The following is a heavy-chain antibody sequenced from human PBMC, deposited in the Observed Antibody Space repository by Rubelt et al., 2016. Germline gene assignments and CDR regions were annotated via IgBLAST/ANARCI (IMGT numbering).Heavy chain of an antibody. CDR2: IDPSDTYT. J-gene: IGHJ4*02. D-gene: IGHD3-3*01. CDR1: GYSFTSYW. V-gene: IGHV5-10-1*03. Sequence: EVQLVQSGAEVKKPGESLRLSCKGSGYSFTSYWISWVRQMPGNGPEWMWRIDPSDTYTNYSPSLQSHVTISADKSSSTAYLQWSGLKASDTAMYYCAIYDFWSGYYRDYWGQGTLVTVSS. CDR3: AIYDFWSGYYRDY.